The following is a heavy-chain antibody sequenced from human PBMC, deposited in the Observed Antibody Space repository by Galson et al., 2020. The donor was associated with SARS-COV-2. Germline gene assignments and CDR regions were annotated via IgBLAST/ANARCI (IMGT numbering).Heavy chain of an antibody. J-gene: IGHJ4*02. D-gene: IGHD6-13*01. Sequence: ASVKVSCKASGYTFTGYYMHWLRHAPGQGLELIGWINPHRGGTNYAQKFQGRVTMTRDTSISTAYMELIRLSSDDTAVYYCARDSLESSSWQFDYWGLGTLVTVSS. CDR1: GYTFTGYY. CDR3: ARDSLESSSWQFDY. V-gene: IGHV1-2*02. CDR2: INPHRGGT.